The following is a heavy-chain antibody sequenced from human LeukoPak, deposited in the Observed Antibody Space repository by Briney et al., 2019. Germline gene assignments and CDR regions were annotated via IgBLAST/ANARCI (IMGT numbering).Heavy chain of an antibody. D-gene: IGHD2-21*02. CDR2: IYPGDSDT. J-gene: IGHJ4*02. V-gene: IGHV5-51*01. CDR3: ARGGCGGDCYSVLFDY. CDR1: YW. Sequence: YWSWIRQPAGKGLEWIGIIYPGDSDTRYSPSFQGQVTISADKSISTAYLQWSSLKASDTAMYYCARGGCGGDCYSVLFDYWGQGTLVTVSS.